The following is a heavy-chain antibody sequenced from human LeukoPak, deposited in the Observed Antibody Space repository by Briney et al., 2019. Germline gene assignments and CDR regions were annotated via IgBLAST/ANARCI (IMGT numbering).Heavy chain of an antibody. J-gene: IGHJ5*02. V-gene: IGHV4-39*01. Sequence: SETLSLTCTVSGASISSSTFFWGWIRQPPGKGLEWIASISYSGTTYYTPSLSSRLTISVDTTKNQFALRLTSVTAADTATYFFSIQRAQIGFAPWGQGA. CDR3: SIQRAQIGFAP. CDR1: GASISSSTFF. CDR2: ISYSGTT.